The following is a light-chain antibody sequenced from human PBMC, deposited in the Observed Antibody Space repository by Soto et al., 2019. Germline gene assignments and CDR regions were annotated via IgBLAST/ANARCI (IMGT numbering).Light chain of an antibody. CDR2: DAS. Sequence: KVSQSPSTLSVSIGDRVTITCRASQSVSWWLAWYQQRPGKGPKLLIYDASSLQSGVPSRFSGSGSGTDFTLTISSLQPEDFATYYCQQSYSTPYTFAQGTKVAI. CDR1: QSVSWW. V-gene: IGKV1-39*01. CDR3: QQSYSTPYT. J-gene: IGKJ2*01.